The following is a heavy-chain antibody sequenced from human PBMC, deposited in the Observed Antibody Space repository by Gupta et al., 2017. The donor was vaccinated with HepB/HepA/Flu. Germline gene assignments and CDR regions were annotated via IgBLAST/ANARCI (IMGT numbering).Heavy chain of an antibody. Sequence: QVQLQESGPGLVKPSETLSLTCTVSGGSVSSGSYYWRWIRQPPGKGLEWIGYIYYSGSTNYNPSLKSRVTISVDTSKNQFSLKLSSVTAADTAVYYCARVRDLGYCSSTSCSNWFDPWGQGTLVTVSS. CDR1: GGSVSSGSYY. CDR2: IYYSGST. V-gene: IGHV4-61*01. CDR3: ARVRDLGYCSSTSCSNWFDP. D-gene: IGHD2-2*01. J-gene: IGHJ5*02.